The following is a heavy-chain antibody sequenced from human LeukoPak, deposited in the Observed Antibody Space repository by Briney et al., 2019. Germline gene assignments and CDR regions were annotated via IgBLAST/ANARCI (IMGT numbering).Heavy chain of an antibody. CDR2: LYYTGST. V-gene: IGHV4-39*01. J-gene: IGHJ4*02. CDR3: VRLRVASSSGRIDY. Sequence: SETLSLTCAVSGGSISSSYCWGWIRQPPGKGLEYIGCLYYTGSTYYNPSLKSRVALSVDTSKNQISLKLSSVTAADTTVYYCVRLRVASSSGRIDYWGQGTLVTVSS. D-gene: IGHD6-19*01. CDR1: GGSISSSYC.